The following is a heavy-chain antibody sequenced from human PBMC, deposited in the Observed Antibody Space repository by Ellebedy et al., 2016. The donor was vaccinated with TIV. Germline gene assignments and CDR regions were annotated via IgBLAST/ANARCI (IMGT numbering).Heavy chain of an antibody. V-gene: IGHV3-7*01. J-gene: IGHJ6*02. D-gene: IGHD3-16*01. CDR2: INQDGSEK. CDR3: ARDWYDYVWGSSYGMDV. CDR1: GFTFSSYW. Sequence: GESLKISXVASGFTFSSYWMSWVRQAPGKGLEWVANINQDGSEKYYVDSVKGRFTISRDNAKNSLYLQMNSLRAEDTAVFYCARDWYDYVWGSSYGMDVWGQGTTVTVSS.